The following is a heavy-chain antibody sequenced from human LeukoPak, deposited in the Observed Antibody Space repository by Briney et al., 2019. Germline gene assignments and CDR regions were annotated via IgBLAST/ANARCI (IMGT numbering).Heavy chain of an antibody. V-gene: IGHV3-30*18. CDR3: AKGVDYCSGGSCPADY. D-gene: IGHD2-15*01. CDR1: GFTFSNYG. J-gene: IGHJ4*02. Sequence: PGGSLRLSCAASGFTFSNYGIHWVRQAPGKGLEWVAVISYDGNNKYYADFVKGRFTISRDNSKNTLFLQMNSLRAEDTAVYYCAKGVDYCSGGSCPADYWGPGTLVTVSS. CDR2: ISYDGNNK.